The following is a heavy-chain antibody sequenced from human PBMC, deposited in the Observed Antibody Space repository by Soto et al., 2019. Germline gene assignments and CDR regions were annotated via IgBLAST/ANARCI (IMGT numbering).Heavy chain of an antibody. V-gene: IGHV4-59*01. CDR3: ARGLGDFVSADTDFDY. CDR1: GGSISSYY. J-gene: IGHJ4*02. D-gene: IGHD3-3*01. CDR2: IYYSGST. Sequence: ASETLSLTCTVSGGSISSYYWSWIRQPPGKGLEWIGYIYYSGSTNYNPSLKSRVTISVDTSKNQFSLKLSSVTAADTAVYYCARGLGDFVSADTDFDYWGQGTLVTVSS.